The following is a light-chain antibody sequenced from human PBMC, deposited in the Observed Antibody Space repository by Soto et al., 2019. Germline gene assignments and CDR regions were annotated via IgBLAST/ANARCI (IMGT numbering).Light chain of an antibody. Sequence: QSALTQPASVSGSPGQSITISCTGTSDDVGAYNLVSWYQQHPGQAPKVLIYKVSNRPSGVSNRFSGSKSGNTASLTISGLKAEHEATSFCSSYTSNSRVFGTGTKVTVL. J-gene: IGLJ1*01. CDR1: SDDVGAYNL. CDR2: KVS. V-gene: IGLV2-14*03. CDR3: SSYTSNSRV.